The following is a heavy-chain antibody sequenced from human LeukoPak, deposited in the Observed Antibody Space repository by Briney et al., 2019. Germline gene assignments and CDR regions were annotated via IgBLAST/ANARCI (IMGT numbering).Heavy chain of an antibody. CDR2: IDYSGSA. J-gene: IGHJ2*01. CDR3: ARAGSYWFIDL. Sequence: PSETLSLTCTVSGGSISSYYWSWIRQPPGKGLVWIGYIDYSGSANYNPSLKSRVAISVDTSKNQFSLKLSSVTAADTAVYYCARAGSYWFIDLWGRGTLVTVSS. D-gene: IGHD2-15*01. CDR1: GGSISSYY. V-gene: IGHV4-59*01.